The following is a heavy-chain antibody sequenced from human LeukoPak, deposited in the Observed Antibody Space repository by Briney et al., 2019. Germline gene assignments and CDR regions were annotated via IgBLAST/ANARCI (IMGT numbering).Heavy chain of an antibody. Sequence: GGSLRLSCAASGFTFSSYSMNWVRQAPGKGLEWVSSISSSSSYIYYADSVKGRFTISRDNAKNALYLQMNSLRAEDTAVYYCAAALEGTGPGAFDIWGQGTMVTVSS. J-gene: IGHJ3*02. CDR3: AAALEGTGPGAFDI. D-gene: IGHD3/OR15-3a*01. CDR2: ISSSSSYI. CDR1: GFTFSSYS. V-gene: IGHV3-21*01.